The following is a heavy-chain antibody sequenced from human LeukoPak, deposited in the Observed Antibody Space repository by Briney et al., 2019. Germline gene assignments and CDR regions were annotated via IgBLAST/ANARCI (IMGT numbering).Heavy chain of an antibody. CDR3: ARAPYCSGGSCYSDYHYYYGMDV. J-gene: IGHJ6*04. CDR1: GGTFSSYA. CDR2: IIPIFGTA. Sequence: VKVSCKASGGTFSSYAISWVRQAPGQGLEWMGGIIPIFGTANYAQKFQGRVTITADESTSTAYMELSSLRSEDTAVYYCARAPYCSGGSCYSDYHYYYGMDVWGKGTTVTVSS. V-gene: IGHV1-69*01. D-gene: IGHD2-15*01.